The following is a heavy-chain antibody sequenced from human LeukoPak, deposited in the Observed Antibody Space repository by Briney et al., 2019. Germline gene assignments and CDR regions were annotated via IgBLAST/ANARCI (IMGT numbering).Heavy chain of an antibody. J-gene: IGHJ4*02. V-gene: IGHV3-23*01. CDR1: GFTLSSYA. Sequence: PGGSLRLSCAASGFTLSSYAMSWVRQAPGKGLEWVSLISGNAGSTYYADSVKGRFTISRDNSKNTLYLQMNSLRAEDTAVYYCAKEEASDGYNYVDYFDYWGQGTLVTVSS. CDR2: ISGNAGST. D-gene: IGHD5-24*01. CDR3: AKEEASDGYNYVDYFDY.